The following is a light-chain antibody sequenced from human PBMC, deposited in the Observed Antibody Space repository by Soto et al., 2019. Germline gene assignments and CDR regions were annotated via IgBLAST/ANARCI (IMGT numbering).Light chain of an antibody. Sequence: EIVLTQSPATLSVSPGERATLSCRASQSVSSYLGWYQQKPGQAPRLLIYGASIRATGIPDRFSGSGSGTYFALTISRLEPEDFAVYYCQQYDTSSTFGQGTKGDIK. CDR2: GAS. CDR1: QSVSSY. J-gene: IGKJ1*01. CDR3: QQYDTSST. V-gene: IGKV3-20*01.